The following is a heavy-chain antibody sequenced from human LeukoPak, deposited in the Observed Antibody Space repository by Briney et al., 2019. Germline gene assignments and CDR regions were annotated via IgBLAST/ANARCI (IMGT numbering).Heavy chain of an antibody. Sequence: GGSLRPSCAASGFTFSSYAMSWVRQAPGKGLEWVSGISGSGGSTFYADSVKGRFTISRDNSKSTLFLQMNSLRAEDTAVYYCARGILYPAFYFDYWGQGTLVTVSS. V-gene: IGHV3-23*01. J-gene: IGHJ4*02. CDR1: GFTFSSYA. CDR3: ARGILYPAFYFDY. D-gene: IGHD3-3*02. CDR2: ISGSGGST.